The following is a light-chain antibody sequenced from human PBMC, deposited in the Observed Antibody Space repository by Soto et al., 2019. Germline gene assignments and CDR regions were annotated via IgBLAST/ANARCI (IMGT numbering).Light chain of an antibody. V-gene: IGKV3-20*01. J-gene: IGKJ1*01. CDR1: QSVSSSY. CDR3: QQYGSSRWT. CDR2: GAS. Sequence: EIVLTQPPGTLSLSPGERATLSCRASQSVSSSYLAWYQQKPGQAPRLLIYGASSRATGIPDRFSGSGSGTDFTLTISRLEPEEFAVYYCQQYGSSRWTFGQGTKVEIK.